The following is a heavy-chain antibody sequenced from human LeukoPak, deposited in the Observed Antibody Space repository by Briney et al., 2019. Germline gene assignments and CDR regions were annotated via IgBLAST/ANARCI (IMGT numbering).Heavy chain of an antibody. D-gene: IGHD6-19*01. J-gene: IGHJ6*02. CDR1: GYTFTSYG. CDR3: ARDVGSSGWYYYYGMDV. Sequence: ASVTVSCTASGYTFTSYGISWVRQAPGQGLEWMGIINPSGGSTSYAQKFQGRVTMTRDTSTSTVYMELSSLRSEDTAVYYCARDVGSSGWYYYYGMDVWGQGTTVTVSS. CDR2: INPSGGST. V-gene: IGHV1-46*01.